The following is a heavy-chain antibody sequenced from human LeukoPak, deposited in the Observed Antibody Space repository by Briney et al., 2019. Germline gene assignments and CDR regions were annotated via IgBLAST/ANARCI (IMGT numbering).Heavy chain of an antibody. CDR1: GGSFSGYY. CDR3: ASMRIAVAGTLSVPPRY. CDR2: INHSGST. D-gene: IGHD6-19*01. Sequence: SETLSLTCAVYGGSFSGYYWSWIRQPPGKGLEWIGEINHSGSTNYNPSLKSRVTISVDTSKNQFSLKLSSVTAADTAVYYCASMRIAVAGTLSVPPRYWGQGTLVTVSS. V-gene: IGHV4-34*01. J-gene: IGHJ4*02.